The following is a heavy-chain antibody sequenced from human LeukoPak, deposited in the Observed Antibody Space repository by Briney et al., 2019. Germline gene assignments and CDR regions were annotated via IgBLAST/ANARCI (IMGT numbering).Heavy chain of an antibody. Sequence: SETLSLTCTVSGGSISGYYWSWIRQPPGKGLEWIGYIYYSGSTNYNPSLKSRVTISVDTSKNQFSLKLSSVTAADTAVYYCARSHRMGSPNGHFDYWGQGTLVTVSS. CDR3: ARSHRMGSPNGHFDY. J-gene: IGHJ4*02. V-gene: IGHV4-59*01. CDR2: IYYSGST. D-gene: IGHD2-8*01. CDR1: GGSISGYY.